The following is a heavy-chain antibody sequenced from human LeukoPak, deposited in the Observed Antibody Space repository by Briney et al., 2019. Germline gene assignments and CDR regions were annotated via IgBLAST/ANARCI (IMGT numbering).Heavy chain of an antibody. Sequence: PSETLSLTCTVSGGSISSYYWSWIRQPPGKGPEWIGYIYYSGSTNYNPSLKSRVTISVDTSKNQFSLKLSSVTAADTAVYYCAAKSDSSSSEYWGQGTLVTVSS. CDR2: IYYSGST. CDR1: GGSISSYY. D-gene: IGHD6-6*01. J-gene: IGHJ4*02. V-gene: IGHV4-59*01. CDR3: AAKSDSSSSEY.